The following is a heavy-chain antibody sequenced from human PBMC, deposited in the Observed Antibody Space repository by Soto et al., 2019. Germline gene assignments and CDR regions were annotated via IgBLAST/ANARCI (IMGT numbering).Heavy chain of an antibody. J-gene: IGHJ4*02. Sequence: SETLSLTCAVYGGSFSGYYWSWIRQPPGKGLEWIGEINHSGSTNYNPSLKSRVTISVDTSKNQFSLKLSSVTAADTAVYYCARGPQFDYWGQGTLVTVSS. CDR2: INHSGST. V-gene: IGHV4-34*01. CDR3: ARGPQFDY. CDR1: GGSFSGYY.